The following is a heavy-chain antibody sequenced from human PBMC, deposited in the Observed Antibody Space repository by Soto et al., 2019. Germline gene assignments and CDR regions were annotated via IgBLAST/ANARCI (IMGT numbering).Heavy chain of an antibody. CDR2: IDPTDSYT. CDR3: ARLTLAQDSSGYHIFDS. D-gene: IGHD3-22*01. V-gene: IGHV5-10-1*01. CDR1: GYSFTTYW. Sequence: GESLKISCQASGYSFTTYWISWVRQMPGKGLECMGRIDPTDSYTDYGPSFEGHVTMSVDRSINTAYLEWSSLKASDSAMYYCARLTLAQDSSGYHIFDSWGQGTLVTVSS. J-gene: IGHJ4*02.